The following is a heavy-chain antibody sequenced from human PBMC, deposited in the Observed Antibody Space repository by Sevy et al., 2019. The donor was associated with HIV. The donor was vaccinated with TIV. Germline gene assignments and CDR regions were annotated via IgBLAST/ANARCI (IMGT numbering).Heavy chain of an antibody. J-gene: IGHJ4*02. CDR3: ARKGDGTIFGVVIGDVRENFFDY. D-gene: IGHD3-3*01. CDR2: IYYSGST. Sequence: SETLSLTCTVSGGSISSSSYYWGWIRQPPGKGLEWIGSIYYSGSTYYNPSLKSRVTISVDTSKNQFSLKRGSVTAADTAVYYCARKGDGTIFGVVIGDVRENFFDYWGQGTLVTVSS. V-gene: IGHV4-39*01. CDR1: GGSISSSSYY.